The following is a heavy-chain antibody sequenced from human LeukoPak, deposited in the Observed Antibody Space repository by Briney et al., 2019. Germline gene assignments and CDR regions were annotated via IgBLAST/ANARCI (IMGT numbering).Heavy chain of an antibody. CDR2: INTNTGNP. V-gene: IGHV7-4-1*02. CDR3: ASPRPGYYYYYMDV. CDR1: GYTFTSYA. Sequence: ASVKVSCKASGYTFTSYAMNWVRQAPGQGIEWMGWINTNTGNPTYAQGFTGRFVFSLDTSVSTAYLQITSLKAEDTAVYCCASPRPGYYYYYMDVWGKGSTVTV. D-gene: IGHD1-14*01. J-gene: IGHJ6*03.